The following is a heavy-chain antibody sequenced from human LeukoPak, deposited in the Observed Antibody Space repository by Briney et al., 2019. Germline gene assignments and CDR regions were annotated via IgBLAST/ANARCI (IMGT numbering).Heavy chain of an antibody. Sequence: GESLKISCKGSEYSFTNYWIGWVRQMPGKGLEWMGIIYPGDSDTRYSPSFQGQVTISADKSISTAYLQWSSLKASDTAIYYCARLYYYGSRGTKHYFDYWGQGTLVTVSS. CDR1: EYSFTNYW. D-gene: IGHD3-22*01. V-gene: IGHV5-51*01. CDR3: ARLYYYGSRGTKHYFDY. J-gene: IGHJ4*02. CDR2: IYPGDSDT.